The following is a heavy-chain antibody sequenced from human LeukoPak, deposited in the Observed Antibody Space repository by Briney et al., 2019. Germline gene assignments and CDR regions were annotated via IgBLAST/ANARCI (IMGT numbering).Heavy chain of an antibody. CDR3: AREGYGSGSYNYYYYGMDV. D-gene: IGHD3-10*01. CDR1: GFTFSDYY. CDR2: ISSSGSTI. Sequence: KPGGSLRLSCAASGFTFSDYYMSWIRQAPGKGLEWVSYISSSGSTIYYADSVKGRFTISRDNAKNSLYLQMNSLRAEDTAVYCCAREGYGSGSYNYYYYGMDVWGQGTTVTVSS. J-gene: IGHJ6*02. V-gene: IGHV3-11*01.